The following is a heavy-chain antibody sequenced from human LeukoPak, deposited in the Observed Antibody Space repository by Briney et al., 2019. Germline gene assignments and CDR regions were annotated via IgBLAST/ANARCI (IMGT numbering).Heavy chain of an antibody. Sequence: PSETLSPTCTVSGGSISSYYWSWIRQPPGKGLEWIGYIYYSGNTNYNPSLKSRVTISVDTSTNQFSLKLSSVTAADTAVYYCARGWQRDWFDPWGQGTLVTVSS. CDR2: IYYSGNT. J-gene: IGHJ5*02. CDR1: GGSISSYY. D-gene: IGHD6-25*01. CDR3: ARGWQRDWFDP. V-gene: IGHV4-59*01.